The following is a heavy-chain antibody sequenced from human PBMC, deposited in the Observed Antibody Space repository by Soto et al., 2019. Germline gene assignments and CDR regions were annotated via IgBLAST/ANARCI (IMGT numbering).Heavy chain of an antibody. CDR3: TRGWAIVVVTAPFYL. V-gene: IGHV1-46*03. Sequence: GASVKVSCKASGYSFTNYYMHWVRQAPGQGLEWMGTINAGGGYTTYAQRFQGRVTMTRDTSTSTVSMELSSLRYEDTALYYCTRGWAIVVVTAPFYLWG. D-gene: IGHD2-21*02. J-gene: IGHJ5*02. CDR2: INAGGGYT. CDR1: GYSFTNYY.